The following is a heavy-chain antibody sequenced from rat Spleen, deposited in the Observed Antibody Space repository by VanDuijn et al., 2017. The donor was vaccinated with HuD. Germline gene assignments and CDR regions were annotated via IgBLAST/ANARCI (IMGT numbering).Heavy chain of an antibody. CDR1: GFTFSNYY. CDR2: ISTGGGST. V-gene: IGHV5-27*01. D-gene: IGHD1-12*02. J-gene: IGHJ2*01. Sequence: EVQLVESGGGLVQPGRSLKLSCAASGFTFSNYYMAWVRQAPTKGLEWVAYISTGGGSTYYRDSVKGRFTISRDNARSTLYLQMDSLRSEDTATYYCARQSYYYDGSYYYYFDYWGQGVMVTVSS. CDR3: ARQSYYYDGSYYYYFDY.